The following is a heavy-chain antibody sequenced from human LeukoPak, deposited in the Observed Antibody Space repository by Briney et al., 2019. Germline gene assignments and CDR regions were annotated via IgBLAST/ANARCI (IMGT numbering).Heavy chain of an antibody. CDR3: ARGLGHSSGWYGGAFDI. CDR1: GYTFTGYY. V-gene: IGHV1-2*02. J-gene: IGHJ3*02. CDR2: INPNSGGT. D-gene: IGHD6-19*01. Sequence: ASVKVSCKASGYTFTGYYMHWVRQAPGQGLEWMGWINPNSGGTNYAQKIQGRVTMTRDTSISTAYMELSRLRSDDTAVYYCARGLGHSSGWYGGAFDIWGQGTMVTVSS.